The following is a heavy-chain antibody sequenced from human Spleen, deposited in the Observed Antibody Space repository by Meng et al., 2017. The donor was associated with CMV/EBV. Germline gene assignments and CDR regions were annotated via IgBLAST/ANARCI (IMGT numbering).Heavy chain of an antibody. CDR3: ARTAISDWFFDL. V-gene: IGHV4-34*01. CDR1: GGSFSGYY. CDR2: INHSGST. D-gene: IGHD3-3*02. J-gene: IGHJ2*01. Sequence: TCAVYGGSFSGYYWSWIRQPPGKGLEWIGEINHSGSTNYNPSLKSRVTISIDTSNHQFSLKLRSVTAADTAVYYCARTAISDWFFDLWGRGTLVTVSS.